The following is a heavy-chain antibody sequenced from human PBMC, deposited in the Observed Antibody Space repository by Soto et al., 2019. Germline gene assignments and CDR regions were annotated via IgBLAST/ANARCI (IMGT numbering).Heavy chain of an antibody. J-gene: IGHJ3*02. Sequence: QVQLQESGPGLVKPSQTLSLTCTVSGGSIRSDVFYWVWYRQHPVQGLVWIGYTYYSGRTYYNPSLKSRVTISVDTSKKHLCLKLSCGTAADTSEYTFARMWYGDFGEDDFDIRGQGTMVTLSS. D-gene: IGHD4-17*01. CDR3: ARMWYGDFGEDDFDI. V-gene: IGHV4-31*03. CDR1: GGSIRSDVFY. CDR2: TYYSGRT.